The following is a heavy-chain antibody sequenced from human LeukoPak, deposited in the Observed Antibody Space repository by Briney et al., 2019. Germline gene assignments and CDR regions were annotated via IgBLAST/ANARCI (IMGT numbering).Heavy chain of an antibody. CDR3: ARAREDYPYDAFDI. CDR2: TYYSGST. D-gene: IGHD4-11*01. Sequence: SETLSLTCTVSGGSISSSSYYWGWIRQPPGKGLEWIGSTYYSGSTYYNPSLKSRVTISVDTSKNQFSLKLSSVTAADTAVYYCARAREDYPYDAFDIWGQGTMVTVSS. CDR1: GGSISSSSYY. J-gene: IGHJ3*02. V-gene: IGHV4-39*07.